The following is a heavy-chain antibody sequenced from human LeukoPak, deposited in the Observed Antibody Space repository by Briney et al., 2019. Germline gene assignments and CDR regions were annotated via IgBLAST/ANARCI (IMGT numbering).Heavy chain of an antibody. CDR2: ISGSGGST. V-gene: IGHV3-23*01. CDR3: ARGRIHITMVRGVPGGAFDI. Sequence: GGSLRLSCAASGFTFSSYAMSWVRQAPGKGLEWVSAISGSGGSTYYADSVKGRFTISRDNAENSLHLQMNSLRAEDTAVYYCARGRIHITMVRGVPGGAFDIWGQGTMVTVSS. J-gene: IGHJ3*02. CDR1: GFTFSSYA. D-gene: IGHD3-10*01.